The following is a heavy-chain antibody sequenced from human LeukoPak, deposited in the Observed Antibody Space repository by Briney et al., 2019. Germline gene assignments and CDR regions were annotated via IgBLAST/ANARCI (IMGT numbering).Heavy chain of an antibody. V-gene: IGHV3-11*04. J-gene: IGHJ4*02. CDR2: ISSSGSTT. CDR3: ARAGIAVAIKDY. CDR1: GFTFSDYY. Sequence: GGSLRLSCAASGFTFSDYYMSWIRQAPGKGLEWLSYISSSGSTTYYADSVKGRFTISRDNAKNSLYLQMKSLRAEDTAVYYCARAGIAVAIKDYWGQGTLVTVSS. D-gene: IGHD6-19*01.